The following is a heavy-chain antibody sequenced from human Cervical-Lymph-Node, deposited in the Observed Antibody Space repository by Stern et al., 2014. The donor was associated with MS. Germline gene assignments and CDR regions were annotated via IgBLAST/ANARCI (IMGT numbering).Heavy chain of an antibody. Sequence: VKLVESGGGVVQPGRSLRLACAASGFTFSSYGMHWVRPAPDKGLEWVAVIWYDGSNKYYADSVKGRFTISRDNSKNTLYLQMNSLRAEDTAVYYCARDSSKGGSNYWGQGTLVTVSS. J-gene: IGHJ4*02. CDR3: ARDSSKGGSNY. D-gene: IGHD2-2*01. CDR2: IWYDGSNK. CDR1: GFTFSSYG. V-gene: IGHV3-33*01.